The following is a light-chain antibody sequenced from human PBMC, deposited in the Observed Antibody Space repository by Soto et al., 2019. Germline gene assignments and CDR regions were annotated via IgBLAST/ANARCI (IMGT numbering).Light chain of an antibody. CDR2: DVT. J-gene: IGLJ2*01. V-gene: IGLV2-14*01. CDR1: SSDIGVFNH. CDR3: SSYTSSSPVY. Sequence: QSALTQPASVSGSPGQSITISCTGTSSDIGVFNHVSWYQQYPGRAPKLMIYDVTNRPSGVSIRFSGSKSGNTASLAISGLQAEDEADYYCSSYTSSSPVYFGGGTKLTVL.